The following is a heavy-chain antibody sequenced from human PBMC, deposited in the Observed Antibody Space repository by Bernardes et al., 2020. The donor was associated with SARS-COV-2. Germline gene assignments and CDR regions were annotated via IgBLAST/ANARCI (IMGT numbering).Heavy chain of an antibody. CDR1: GFTFSSYE. CDR3: ADSFYGNFNY. J-gene: IGHJ4*02. CDR2: ISITGSDR. D-gene: IGHD3-10*01. Sequence: GWSLRLSCVASGFTFSSYEMNWVRQAPGKGLEWVSYISITGSDRYYADSVRGRFTISRDNAQNSLYLQMNSLRAEDTAVYYCADSFYGNFNYWGQGTLVTVSS. V-gene: IGHV3-48*03.